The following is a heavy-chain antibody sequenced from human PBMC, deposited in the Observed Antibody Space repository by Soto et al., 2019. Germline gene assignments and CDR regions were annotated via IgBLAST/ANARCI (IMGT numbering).Heavy chain of an antibody. J-gene: IGHJ4*02. D-gene: IGHD1-26*01. CDR1: GFTFSSYA. CDR3: AKASDARELLNTFDY. Sequence: EVQLLESGGGLVQPGGSLRLSCAASGFTFSSYAMSWVRQAPGKGLEWVSAISGSGGSTYYADSVKGRFTISRDNSKNTLYLQMNSLRAADTALYTSAKASDARELLNTFDYWGQGTLVTVYS. V-gene: IGHV3-23*01. CDR2: ISGSGGST.